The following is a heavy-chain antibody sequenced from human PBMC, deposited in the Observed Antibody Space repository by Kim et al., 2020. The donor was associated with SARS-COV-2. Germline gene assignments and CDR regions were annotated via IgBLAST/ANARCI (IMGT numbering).Heavy chain of an antibody. D-gene: IGHD5-12*01. V-gene: IGHV3-33*01. CDR3: ARDRQSGTKNIVATIFDP. CDR2: IWYDGSNK. Sequence: GGSLRLSCAASGFTFSSYGMHWVRQAPGKGLEWVAVIWYDGSNKYYADSVKGRFTISRDNSKNTLYLQMNSLRAEDTAVYYCARDRQSGTKNIVATIFDPWGQGTLVTVSS. CDR1: GFTFSSYG. J-gene: IGHJ5*02.